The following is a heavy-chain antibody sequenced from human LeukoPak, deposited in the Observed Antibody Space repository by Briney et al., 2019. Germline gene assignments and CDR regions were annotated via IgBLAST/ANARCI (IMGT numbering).Heavy chain of an antibody. CDR2: IYYSGST. CDR3: ARHRCSSTSCYYLDY. CDR1: GGSISSYY. V-gene: IGHV4-59*08. J-gene: IGHJ4*02. D-gene: IGHD2-2*01. Sequence: SETLSLTCTVSGGSISSYYWSWIRQPPGKGLEWIGYIYYSGSTNYNPSLKSRVTISVDTSKNQFSLKLSSVTAADTAVYYCARHRCSSTSCYYLDYWGQGTLVTVSS.